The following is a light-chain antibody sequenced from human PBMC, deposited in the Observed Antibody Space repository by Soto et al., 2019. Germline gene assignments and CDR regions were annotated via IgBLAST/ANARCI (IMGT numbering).Light chain of an antibody. J-gene: IGLJ1*01. Sequence: QSALTQPASVSGSPGQSITISCTGTSSDIGSFTFVSWYQQHPGKVPNLMIFDVNRRPSGVSDRFSGSKSGNTASLTISGLQAEDEGAYYCSSYTSSSTHVFGSGTKLTVL. CDR3: SSYTSSSTHV. V-gene: IGLV2-14*03. CDR2: DVN. CDR1: SSDIGSFTF.